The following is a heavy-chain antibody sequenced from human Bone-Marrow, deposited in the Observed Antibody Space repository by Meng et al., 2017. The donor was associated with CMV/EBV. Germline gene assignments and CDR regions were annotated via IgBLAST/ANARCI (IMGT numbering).Heavy chain of an antibody. CDR1: GFTFSDYY. Sequence: SCAASGFTFSDYYMSWLRQAPGKGLEWVSYISSSGSTIYYADSVKGRFTISRDNAKNSLYLQMNSLRAEDTAVYYCAISPPQAPFDYWGQGTLVTVSS. J-gene: IGHJ4*02. CDR2: ISSSGSTI. V-gene: IGHV3-11*01. CDR3: AISPPQAPFDY.